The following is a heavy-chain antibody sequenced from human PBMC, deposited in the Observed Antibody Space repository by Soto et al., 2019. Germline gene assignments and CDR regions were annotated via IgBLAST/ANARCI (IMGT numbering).Heavy chain of an antibody. CDR1: GGSFNGYY. CDR3: ARPYYYGSGSYYYYYMDV. V-gene: IGHV4-34*01. D-gene: IGHD3-10*01. CDR2: INHSGST. J-gene: IGHJ6*03. Sequence: SETLSLTCAVYGGSFNGYYWSWIRQPPGKGLEWIGEINHSGSTNYNPSLKSRVTISVDTSKNQFSLKLSSVTAADTAVYYCARPYYYGSGSYYYYYMDVWGKGTTVTVSS.